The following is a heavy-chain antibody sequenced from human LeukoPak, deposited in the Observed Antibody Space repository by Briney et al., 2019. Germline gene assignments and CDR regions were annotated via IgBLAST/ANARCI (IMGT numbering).Heavy chain of an antibody. CDR3: ASAPNYGDYGLAYLDY. Sequence: SVKVSCKASRGTFRGYAISWVRQAPGQGLEWMGGIIPIFGTANYAQKFQGRVTITADESTSTAYMELSSLRSEDTAVYYCASAPNYGDYGLAYLDYLGEGTLVTVSS. CDR2: IIPIFGTA. CDR1: RGTFRGYA. D-gene: IGHD4-17*01. V-gene: IGHV1-69*13. J-gene: IGHJ4*02.